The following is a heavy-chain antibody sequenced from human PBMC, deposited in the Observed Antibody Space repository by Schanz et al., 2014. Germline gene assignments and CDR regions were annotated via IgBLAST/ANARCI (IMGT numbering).Heavy chain of an antibody. CDR1: GITPSGYG. V-gene: IGHV3-30*18. D-gene: IGHD2-21*02. Sequence: QVQLVESGGGVVQPGRSLRLSCAASGITPSGYGLHWARQAPGRGLEWVGFISFDARNTGYAHSVKGRFTISRDNSKNTVNLQMISLIAEDAAVYYCAKEKEDGTADGSFFDYWGQGTLVTVSS. CDR2: ISFDARNT. J-gene: IGHJ4*02. CDR3: AKEKEDGTADGSFFDY.